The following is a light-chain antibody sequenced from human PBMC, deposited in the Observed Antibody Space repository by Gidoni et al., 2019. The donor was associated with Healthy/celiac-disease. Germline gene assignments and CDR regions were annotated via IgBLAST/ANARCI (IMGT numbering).Light chain of an antibody. CDR2: AAS. V-gene: IGKV1-8*01. CDR3: QQYYRYPRT. Sequence: AIRITQSPSSLSASTGDRVTITCRASQGISSSLAWHQKKPGKAPKLLIYAASTLQSGVPSRFSGSGSVTDFTLTLSCLQSEDFATYYCQQYYRYPRTFXQXTKVDIK. J-gene: IGKJ1*01. CDR1: QGISSS.